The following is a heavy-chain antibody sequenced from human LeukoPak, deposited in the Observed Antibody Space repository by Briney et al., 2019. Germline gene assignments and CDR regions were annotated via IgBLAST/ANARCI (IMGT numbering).Heavy chain of an antibody. V-gene: IGHV4-34*01. CDR3: ARAITMVRGVLYYLDY. Sequence: PSETLSLTXAVYGGSFSGYYWSWIRQPPGKGLEWIGEINHSGSTNYNPSLKSRVTISVDTSKNQFSLKLSSVTAADTAVYYCARAITMVRGVLYYLDYWGLGTLVTVSS. J-gene: IGHJ4*02. CDR2: INHSGST. D-gene: IGHD3-10*01. CDR1: GGSFSGYY.